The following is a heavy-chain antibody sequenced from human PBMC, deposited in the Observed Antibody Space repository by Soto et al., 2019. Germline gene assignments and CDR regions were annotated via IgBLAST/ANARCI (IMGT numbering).Heavy chain of an antibody. CDR2: ISYDGGNK. CDR1: GFTFSSYA. Sequence: PGGSLRLSCAASGFTFSSYAMHWVRQAPGKGLEWVAVISYDGGNKYYADSVKGRFTISRDNSKNTLYLQMNSLRAEDTAVYYCANVQGIIDGMDVWGQGTTVTVSS. D-gene: IGHD6-6*01. J-gene: IGHJ6*02. V-gene: IGHV3-30-3*01. CDR3: ANVQGIIDGMDV.